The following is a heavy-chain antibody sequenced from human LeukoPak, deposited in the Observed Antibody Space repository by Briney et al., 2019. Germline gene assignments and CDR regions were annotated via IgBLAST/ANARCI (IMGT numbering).Heavy chain of an antibody. CDR1: GGSISSYY. J-gene: IGHJ3*02. Sequence: SETLSHTCTVSGGSISSYYWSWIRQPPGKGLEWIGYIYYSGSTNYNPSLKSRVTISVDTPKNQFSLKLSSVTAAGTAVYYCASVNVGDAFDIWGQGTMVTVSS. D-gene: IGHD2/OR15-2a*01. CDR2: IYYSGST. V-gene: IGHV4-59*01. CDR3: ASVNVGDAFDI.